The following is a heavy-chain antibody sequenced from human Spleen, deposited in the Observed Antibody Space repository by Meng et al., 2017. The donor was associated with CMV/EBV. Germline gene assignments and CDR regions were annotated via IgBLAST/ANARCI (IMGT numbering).Heavy chain of an antibody. CDR2: IAWNGDST. CDR1: GFTFDDFG. CDR3: ARVIAAPGNQLAFDP. D-gene: IGHD6-13*01. Sequence: GESLKISCAASGFTFDDFGMSWVRQAPGKGLEWVSGIAWNGDSTGYVDSVKGRFTISRDNAKNSLYLQMNSLRAEDTALYHCARVIAAPGNQLAFDPWGQGTLVTVSS. V-gene: IGHV3-20*01. J-gene: IGHJ5*02.